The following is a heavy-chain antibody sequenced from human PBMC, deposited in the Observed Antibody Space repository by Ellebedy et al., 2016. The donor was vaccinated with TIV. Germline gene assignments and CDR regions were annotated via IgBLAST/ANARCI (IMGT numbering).Heavy chain of an antibody. V-gene: IGHV4-39*07. J-gene: IGHJ6*02. CDR3: AKENYGMDV. CDR1: GGSISSGDYY. CDR2: IWHSGST. Sequence: MPSETLSLTCTVSGGSISSGDYYWSWIRQPPGKGLEWTGEIWHSGSTNYNPSLKSRVTISVDKSKNQFSLKLTSVSAADTAVYYCAKENYGMDVWGQGTTVIVSS.